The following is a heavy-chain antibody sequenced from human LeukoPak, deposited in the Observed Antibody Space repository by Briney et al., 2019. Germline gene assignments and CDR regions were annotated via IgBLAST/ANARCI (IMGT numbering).Heavy chain of an antibody. CDR3: ALGYCSGGSRYSGAFDI. J-gene: IGHJ3*02. V-gene: IGHV1-69*05. D-gene: IGHD2-15*01. CDR1: GGTFSSYA. Sequence: SVKVSCKASGGTFSSYAISWVRQAPGQGLEWMGGIIPIFGTANYAQKFQGRVTITTDESTSTAYMELSSLRSEDTAVYYCALGYCSGGSRYSGAFDIWGQGTMVTVSS. CDR2: IIPIFGTA.